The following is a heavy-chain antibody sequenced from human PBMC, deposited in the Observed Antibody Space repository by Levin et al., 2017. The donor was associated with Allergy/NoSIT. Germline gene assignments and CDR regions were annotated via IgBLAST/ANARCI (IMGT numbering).Heavy chain of an antibody. CDR3: ARDGLVEQDYYDSSGYYSSGYFDL. J-gene: IGHJ2*01. Sequence: PGGSLRLSCAASGFTFSSYWMHWVRQAPGKGLVWVSRINSDGSSTSYADSVKGRFTIFRDNAKNTLYLQMNSLRAEDTAVYYCARDGLVEQDYYDSSGYYSSGYFDLWGRGTLVTVSS. D-gene: IGHD3-22*01. CDR1: GFTFSSYW. V-gene: IGHV3-74*01. CDR2: INSDGSST.